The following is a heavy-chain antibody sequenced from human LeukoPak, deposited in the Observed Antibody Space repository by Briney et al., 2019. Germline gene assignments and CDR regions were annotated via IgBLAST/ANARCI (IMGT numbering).Heavy chain of an antibody. D-gene: IGHD6-6*01. CDR2: ISAYNGNT. J-gene: IGHJ4*02. CDR3: ARSYISYYYFDY. CDR1: GYTFISYG. Sequence: VASVKVSCKASGYTFISYGISWVRQAPGQGLEWMGWISAYNGNTNYAQKLQGRVTMTTDTSTSTAYMELRSLRSDDTAVYYCARSYISYYYFDYWGQGALVTVSS. V-gene: IGHV1-18*01.